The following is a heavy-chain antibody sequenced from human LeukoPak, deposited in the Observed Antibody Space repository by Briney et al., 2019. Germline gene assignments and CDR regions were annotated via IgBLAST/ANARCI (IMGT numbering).Heavy chain of an antibody. CDR2: IIPVFGTA. V-gene: IGHV1-69*13. D-gene: IGHD5-18*01. Sequence: SVKVSCKASGGTFSSYAISWVRQAPGQGLEWMGGIIPVFGTANYAQKFQGRVTITADESTSTAYMELSSLRSEDTAVYYCARGSGYSYGFPGFDPWGQGTLVTVSS. CDR3: ARGSGYSYGFPGFDP. CDR1: GGTFSSYA. J-gene: IGHJ5*02.